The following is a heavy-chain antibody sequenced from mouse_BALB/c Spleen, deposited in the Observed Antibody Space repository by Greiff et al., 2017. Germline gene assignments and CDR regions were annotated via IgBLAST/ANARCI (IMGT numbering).Heavy chain of an antibody. J-gene: IGHJ4*01. CDR3: AYDGYYDYAMDN. Sequence: EVQGVESGGGLVQPGGSLRLSCATSGFTFTDYYMSWVRQPPGKALEWLGFIRNKANGYTTEDSASVKGRFTISRDNSQSILYLQMNTLRAEDSATYYGAYDGYYDYAMDNWGQGTSATVSS. V-gene: IGHV7-3*02. CDR1: GFTFTDYY. D-gene: IGHD2-3*01. CDR2: IRNKANGYTT.